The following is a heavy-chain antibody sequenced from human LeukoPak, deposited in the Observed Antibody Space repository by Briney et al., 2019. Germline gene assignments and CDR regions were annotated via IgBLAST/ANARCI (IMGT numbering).Heavy chain of an antibody. V-gene: IGHV4-34*01. J-gene: IGHJ2*01. Sequence: SETLSLTCAVYGGSFSGYYWSWIRQPPGKGLEWIGEINHSGSTNYNPSLKSRVTISVDTSKNQFFLELSSVTAADTAVYYCARVGIPTWYFDLWGRGTLVTVSS. D-gene: IGHD5-18*01. CDR2: INHSGST. CDR3: ARVGIPTWYFDL. CDR1: GGSFSGYY.